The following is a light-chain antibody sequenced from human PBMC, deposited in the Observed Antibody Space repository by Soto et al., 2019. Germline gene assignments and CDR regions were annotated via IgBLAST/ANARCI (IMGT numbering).Light chain of an antibody. Sequence: EIVLTQSPATLSLSPGERATLSCRASQSVSIDLAWYQQKPGQAPRLLICDASNRATGIAARFSGGGSGTDFTLTISSPEPEDFAVYYCQQRSQWPWTFGQGTKVEIK. CDR1: QSVSID. V-gene: IGKV3-11*01. CDR3: QQRSQWPWT. J-gene: IGKJ1*01. CDR2: DAS.